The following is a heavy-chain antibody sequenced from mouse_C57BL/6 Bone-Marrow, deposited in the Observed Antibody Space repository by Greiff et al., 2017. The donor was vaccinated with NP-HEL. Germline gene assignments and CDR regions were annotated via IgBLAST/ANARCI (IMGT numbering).Heavy chain of an antibody. D-gene: IGHD3-3*01. J-gene: IGHJ1*01. CDR3: ARDGGCAKRYFEI. CDR2: IRNKANGYTT. CDR1: GFTFTDYY. Sequence: EVQRVESGGGLVQPGGSLSLSCAASGFTFTDYYMSWVRQPPGKALEWLGFIRNKANGYTTEYSASVKGRFTISRDNSQSILYLQMSALRAEDSATYFCARDGGCAKRYFEIWGAGATLTVSS. V-gene: IGHV7-3*01.